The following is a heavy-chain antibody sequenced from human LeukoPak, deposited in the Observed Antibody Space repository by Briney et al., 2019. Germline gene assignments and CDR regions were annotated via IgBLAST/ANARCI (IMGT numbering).Heavy chain of an antibody. CDR3: AKGGMVAATHFDY. V-gene: IGHV3-23*01. J-gene: IGHJ4*02. D-gene: IGHD2-15*01. CDR2: ISGSDGST. Sequence: GGSLRLSCVVSGFSISTYAMTWVRQAPGKGLEWVSTISGSDGSTYYADSVKGRFTISRDNSKNTLYLQMNSLRAEDTAVHYCAKGGMVAATHFDYWGQGTRVTVSS. CDR1: GFSISTYA.